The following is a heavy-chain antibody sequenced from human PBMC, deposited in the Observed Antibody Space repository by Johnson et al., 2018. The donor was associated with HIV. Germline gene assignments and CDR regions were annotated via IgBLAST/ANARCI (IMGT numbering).Heavy chain of an antibody. CDR3: ARVAPVSVSDAFDN. V-gene: IGHV3-9*01. CDR1: RFIFDDHA. CDR2: FNWNRGSI. J-gene: IGHJ3*02. Sequence: VQLVESGGGLVQPGGSLRLSCAASRFIFDDHAMHWVRQSPGKGLEWVSSFNWNRGSIGYADSVKGRFTISRDNAKNSLFLQMNSLRAEDTAVYYCARVAPVSVSDAFDNWGHGTNVTISS. D-gene: IGHD5/OR15-5a*01.